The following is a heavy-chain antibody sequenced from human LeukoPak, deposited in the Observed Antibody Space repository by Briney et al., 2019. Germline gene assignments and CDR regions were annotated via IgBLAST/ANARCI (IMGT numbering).Heavy chain of an antibody. V-gene: IGHV3-43*01. CDR2: ISWDGGSI. CDR1: GFTFDDYS. J-gene: IGHJ4*02. D-gene: IGHD3-22*01. Sequence: GGSLRLSCEASGFTFDDYSMHWVRQARGKGLEWVSLISWDGGSIHYADSVKGRFTISRDNSKKSLYLQMNSLRTEDTALYYCAKSLVSSGYRLDYWGQGTLVTVSS. CDR3: AKSLVSSGYRLDY.